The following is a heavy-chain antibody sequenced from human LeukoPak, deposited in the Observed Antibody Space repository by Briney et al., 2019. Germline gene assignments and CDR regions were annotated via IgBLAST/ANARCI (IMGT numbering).Heavy chain of an antibody. J-gene: IGHJ4*02. V-gene: IGHV4-34*01. D-gene: IGHD1-26*01. CDR1: GGSFSGYY. CDR2: INHSGST. Sequence: PETLSLTCVVYGGSFSGYYWSWIRQPPGKGLEWIGEINHSGSTNYNPSLKSRVTISVDTSTNQFSLKLSSVTAADTAVYYCARGKEWELLYIDYWGQGTLVTVSS. CDR3: ARGKEWELLYIDY.